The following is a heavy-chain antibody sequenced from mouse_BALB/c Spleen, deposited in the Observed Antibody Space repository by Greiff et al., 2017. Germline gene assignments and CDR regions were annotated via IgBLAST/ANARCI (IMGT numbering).Heavy chain of an antibody. Sequence: VQLQQSGAELVRPGTSVKVSCKASGYAFTNYLIEWVKQRPGQGLEWIGVINPGSGGTNYNEKFKGKATLTADKSSSTAYMQLSSLTSDDSAVYFCARSEGGYSWFAYGGQGTLVTVSA. D-gene: IGHD3-1*01. V-gene: IGHV1-54*01. CDR2: INPGSGGT. J-gene: IGHJ3*01. CDR3: ARSEGGYSWFAY. CDR1: GYAFTNYL.